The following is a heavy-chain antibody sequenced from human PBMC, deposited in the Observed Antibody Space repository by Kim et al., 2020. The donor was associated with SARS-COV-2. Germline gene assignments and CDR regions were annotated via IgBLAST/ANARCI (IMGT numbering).Heavy chain of an antibody. CDR3: AKGVIAAAGTDWYFDL. CDR1: GFTFSSYA. Sequence: GGSLRLSCAASGFTFSSYAMSWVRQAPGKGLEWVSAISGSGGSTYYADSVKGRFTISRDNSKNTLYLQMNSLRAEDTAVYYCAKGVIAAAGTDWYFDLWGRGTLVTVSS. V-gene: IGHV3-23*01. J-gene: IGHJ2*01. CDR2: ISGSGGST. D-gene: IGHD6-13*01.